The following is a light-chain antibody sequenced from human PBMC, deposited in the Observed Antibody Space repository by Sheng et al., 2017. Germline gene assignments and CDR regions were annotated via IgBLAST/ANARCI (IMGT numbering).Light chain of an antibody. CDR1: QSVSSY. CDR2: DAS. V-gene: IGKV3-11*01. J-gene: IGKJ1*01. Sequence: EIVLTQSPATLSLSPGERATLSCRASQSVSSYLAWYQQKPGQAPRLLIYDASNRATGIPARFSGSGSATDFTLTISRVEPEDSAVYYCQQRSNWPSTFGQGTKVTVK. CDR3: QQRSNWPST.